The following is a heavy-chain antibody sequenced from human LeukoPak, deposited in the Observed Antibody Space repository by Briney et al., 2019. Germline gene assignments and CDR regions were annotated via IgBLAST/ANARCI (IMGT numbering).Heavy chain of an antibody. CDR3: AKDRLGGPYFFHY. CDR1: GFTFSSYG. Sequence: PGGSLRLSCAASGFTFSSYGMSWVRQAPGKGLEWVSAISGSGGSTYYADSVKGRFTISRHNSKNTLYLQINSLRAEDTAVYFCAKDRLGGPYFFHYWGQGTLVTVSS. V-gene: IGHV3-23*01. CDR2: ISGSGGST. J-gene: IGHJ4*02. D-gene: IGHD3-16*01.